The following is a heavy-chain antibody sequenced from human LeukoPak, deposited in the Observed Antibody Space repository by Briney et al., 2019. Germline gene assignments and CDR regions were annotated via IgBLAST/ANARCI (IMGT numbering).Heavy chain of an antibody. D-gene: IGHD5-12*01. V-gene: IGHV4-4*02. Sequence: SGTLSLTCAVSCGSISSSNWRSWVRQPPGKGLEWIGEIYHSGSTNYNSSLKSRVTISVDKSKNQFSLKLSSMTAADTAVYYCARKGYDYGWFVPWGQWTLVTVSS. J-gene: IGHJ5*02. CDR1: CGSISSSNW. CDR3: ARKGYDYGWFVP. CDR2: IYHSGST.